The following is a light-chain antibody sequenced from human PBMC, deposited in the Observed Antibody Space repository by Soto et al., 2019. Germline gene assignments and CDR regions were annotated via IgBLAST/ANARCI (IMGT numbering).Light chain of an antibody. Sequence: QSALTQPPSASGSPGQSVTISVTGSNDDIGVYDFVSWYQHHPGKAPRLIIYEVVQRPSGVPDRFSGSKSGNTASLTVSGLQDADEADYFCKSYAGSNTYVFGSGTQLTVL. CDR2: EVV. J-gene: IGLJ1*01. V-gene: IGLV2-8*01. CDR3: KSYAGSNTYV. CDR1: NDDIGVYDF.